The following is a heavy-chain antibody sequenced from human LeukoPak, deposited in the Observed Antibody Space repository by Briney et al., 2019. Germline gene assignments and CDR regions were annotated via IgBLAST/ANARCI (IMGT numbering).Heavy chain of an antibody. CDR3: ARLRYCSSTSCYGRIDY. V-gene: IGHV4-39*01. CDR2: IYYSGST. CDR1: GGSISSSSYY. J-gene: IGHJ4*02. Sequence: SETLSLTCTVSGGSISSSSYYWGWIRQPPGKGLEWIGSIYYSGSTYYNPSLKSRVTISVDTSKNQFSLKLSSVTAADTAVYYCARLRYCSSTSCYGRIDYWGQGTLVTVSS. D-gene: IGHD2-2*01.